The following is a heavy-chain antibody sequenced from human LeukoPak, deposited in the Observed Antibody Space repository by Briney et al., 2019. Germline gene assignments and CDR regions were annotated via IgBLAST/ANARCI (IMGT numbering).Heavy chain of an antibody. D-gene: IGHD4-17*01. V-gene: IGHV1-8*01. Sequence: GASVKVSCKASGYTFTSYDINWVRQATGQGLEWMGWMNPNSGNTGYAQKFQGRVTMTRNTSISTAYMELSSLRSEDTAAYYCARGLATVTTRAFDIWGQGTMVTVSS. CDR1: GYTFTSYD. CDR2: MNPNSGNT. J-gene: IGHJ3*02. CDR3: ARGLATVTTRAFDI.